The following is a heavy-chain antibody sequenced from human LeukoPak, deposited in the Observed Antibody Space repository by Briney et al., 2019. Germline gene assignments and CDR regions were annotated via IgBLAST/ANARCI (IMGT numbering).Heavy chain of an antibody. CDR1: GYTFTGYY. CDR2: INPNSGGT. D-gene: IGHD3-10*01. CDR3: ARDRGSGSEFDY. J-gene: IGHJ4*02. Sequence: ASVKVSCKASGYTFTGYYMHWVRQAPGQGLEWMGRINPNSGGTNYAQKFQGRVTMTRDTSISTAYMELSRLRSDDTAVYYCARDRGSGSEFDYWDQGTLVTVSS. V-gene: IGHV1-2*06.